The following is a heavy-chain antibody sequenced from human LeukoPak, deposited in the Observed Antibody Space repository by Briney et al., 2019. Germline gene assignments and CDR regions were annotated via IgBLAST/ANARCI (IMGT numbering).Heavy chain of an antibody. CDR3: AKDSGYDLYYFDY. J-gene: IGHJ4*02. V-gene: IGHV3-23*01. Sequence: GGSLRLSCAASGFTFDDYAMHWVRQAPGKGLEWVSAISGSGGSTYYADSVKGRFTISRDNSKNTLYLQMNSLRAEDTAVYYCAKDSGYDLYYFDYWGQGTLVTVSS. CDR2: ISGSGGST. D-gene: IGHD5-12*01. CDR1: GFTFDDYA.